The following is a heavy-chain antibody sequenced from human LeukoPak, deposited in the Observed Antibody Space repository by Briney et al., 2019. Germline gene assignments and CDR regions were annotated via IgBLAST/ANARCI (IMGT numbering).Heavy chain of an antibody. CDR3: ARYFNSNGYTSLRGYY. CDR1: GFTFSTYW. CDR2: IMQDGSQK. J-gene: IGHJ4*02. V-gene: IGHV3-7*01. D-gene: IGHD3-22*01. Sequence: GGSLRLSCAASGFTFSTYWMMWVRQAPGKGLEWVASIMQDGSQKYYVDSVKGRLTISRDNAKHSLSLQMNSLRAEDTAVYYCARYFNSNGYTSLRGYYWGQGTLVTVSS.